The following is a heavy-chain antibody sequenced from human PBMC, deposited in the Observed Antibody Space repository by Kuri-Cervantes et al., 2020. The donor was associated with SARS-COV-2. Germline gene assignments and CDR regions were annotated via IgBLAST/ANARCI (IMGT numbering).Heavy chain of an antibody. Sequence: SVKVSCKASGGTFSSYTISWVRQAPGQGLEWMGRIIPILGIANYAQKFQGRVTITADKSTSTAYMELSSLRSEDTAVYYCARAGLGTAMVKYYFDYWGQGTLVTVSS. V-gene: IGHV1-69*02. D-gene: IGHD5-18*01. CDR2: IIPILGIA. CDR3: ARAGLGTAMVKYYFDY. J-gene: IGHJ4*02. CDR1: GGTFSSYT.